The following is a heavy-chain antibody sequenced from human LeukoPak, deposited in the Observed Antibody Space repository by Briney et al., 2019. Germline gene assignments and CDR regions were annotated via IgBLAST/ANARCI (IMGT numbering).Heavy chain of an antibody. D-gene: IGHD5-18*01. CDR3: ARDRAAMVPLDY. V-gene: IGHV1-69*13. CDR2: IIPIFGTA. CDR1: GGTFSSYA. J-gene: IGHJ4*02. Sequence: GASVKVSCKASGGTFSSYAISWVRQAPGQGLEWMGGIIPIFGTANYAQKFQGRVTITADESTSTAYMELSSLRSEDTAVYYCARDRAAMVPLDYWGQGTLVTVSS.